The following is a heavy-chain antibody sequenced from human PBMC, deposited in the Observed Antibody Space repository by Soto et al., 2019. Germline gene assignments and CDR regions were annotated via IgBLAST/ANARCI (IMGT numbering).Heavy chain of an antibody. CDR1: GFTFDDYA. Sequence: EVQLVESGGGLVQPGRSLRLSCAASGFTFDDYAMHWVRQAPGKGLEWVSGISWNSGSIGYADSVKGRFTISRDNAKNSLYLQMNSLRAEDTALYYCAKSVGYNYQDYFFDYWGQGTLVTVSS. V-gene: IGHV3-9*01. D-gene: IGHD5-12*01. CDR3: AKSVGYNYQDYFFDY. CDR2: ISWNSGSI. J-gene: IGHJ4*02.